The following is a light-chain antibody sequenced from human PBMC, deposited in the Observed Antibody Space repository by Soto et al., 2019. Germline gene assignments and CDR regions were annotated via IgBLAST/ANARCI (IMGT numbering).Light chain of an antibody. CDR3: QQYDSSPKT. J-gene: IGKJ1*01. CDR2: GAS. Sequence: EIVLTQSPGTLSLSAGERATLSCRASQSVSSSYLAWYQQKPGQAPRLLIYGASSRATGIPDRFSGSGSGTDFTLTISRLEPEDFAVYYCQQYDSSPKTFGQGPKVDIK. V-gene: IGKV3-20*01. CDR1: QSVSSSY.